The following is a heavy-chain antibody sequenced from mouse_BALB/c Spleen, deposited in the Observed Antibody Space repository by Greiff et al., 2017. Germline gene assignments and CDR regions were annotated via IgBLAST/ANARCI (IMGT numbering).Heavy chain of an antibody. J-gene: IGHJ2*01. Sequence: VQLQQSGPGLVQPSQSLSITCTVSGFSLTSYGVHWVRQSPGKGLEWLGVIWSGGSTDYNAAFISRLSISKDNSKSQVFFKMNSLQADDTAIYYCARNEDKGGFDYWGQGTTLTVSS. CDR1: GFSLTSYG. CDR2: IWSGGST. V-gene: IGHV2-4-1*01. CDR3: ARNEDKGGFDY.